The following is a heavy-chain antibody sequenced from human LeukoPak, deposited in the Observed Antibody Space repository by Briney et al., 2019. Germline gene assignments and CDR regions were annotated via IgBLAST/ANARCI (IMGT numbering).Heavy chain of an antibody. J-gene: IGHJ4*02. CDR3: ASGYSSDYGGNTY. D-gene: IGHD4-23*01. CDR1: GFTVSSNY. Sequence: GGSLRLSCAASGFTVSSNYMSRVRQAPGKGLEWVSVIYSGGSTYYADSVKGRFTISRDNAKNTLYLQMNSLRAEDTAVYYCASGYSSDYGGNTYWGQGTLVTVSS. V-gene: IGHV3-53*01. CDR2: IYSGGST.